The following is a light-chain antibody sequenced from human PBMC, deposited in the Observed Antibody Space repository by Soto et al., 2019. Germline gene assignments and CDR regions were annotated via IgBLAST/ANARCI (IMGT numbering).Light chain of an antibody. CDR3: RQYNSYSWT. CDR2: DAS. V-gene: IGKV1-5*01. J-gene: IGKJ1*01. CDR1: QNINIW. Sequence: DIQMTQSPSTLSASVGDRVTITCRASQNINIWLAWYQQKPGKAPKLLIFDASSLESGVPSRFSGSGSGTEFTLTISSLQPDDFATYYCRQYNSYSWTVGQVTNVDIK.